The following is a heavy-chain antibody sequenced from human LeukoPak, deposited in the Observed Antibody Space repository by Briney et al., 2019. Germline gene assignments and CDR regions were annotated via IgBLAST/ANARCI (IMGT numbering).Heavy chain of an antibody. CDR1: GFTFSSYS. J-gene: IGHJ6*03. CDR3: APSPSSSSILYYMDV. D-gene: IGHD6-6*01. V-gene: IGHV3-21*01. CDR2: ISSSSSYI. Sequence: GGSLRLSCAASGFTFSSYSMNWVRQAPGKGLEWVSSISSSSSYIYYADSVKGRFTISRDNAKNSLYLQMNSLRAEDTAVYYCAPSPSSSSILYYMDVWGKGTTVTVSS.